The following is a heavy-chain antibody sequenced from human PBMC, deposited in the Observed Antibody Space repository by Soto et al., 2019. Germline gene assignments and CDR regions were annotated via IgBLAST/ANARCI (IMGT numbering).Heavy chain of an antibody. CDR1: GGTFSSYA. J-gene: IGHJ6*02. Sequence: QVQLVQSGAEVKKPGSSVKVSCKASGGTFSSYAISWVRQAPGQGLEWMGGIIPIFGTANYAQKFQGRVTITADESTSTAYMELSSLRSEDTAVYYCARDIVVVVAATPDYYYCMDVWGQVTTVTVSS. V-gene: IGHV1-69*01. D-gene: IGHD2-15*01. CDR2: IIPIFGTA. CDR3: ARDIVVVVAATPDYYYCMDV.